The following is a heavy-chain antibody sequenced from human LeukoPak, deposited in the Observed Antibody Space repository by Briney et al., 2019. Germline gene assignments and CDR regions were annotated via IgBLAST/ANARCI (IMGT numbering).Heavy chain of an antibody. CDR2: IYSGGST. CDR1: GFTVSTNY. D-gene: IGHD3-16*02. J-gene: IGHJ4*02. Sequence: GGSLRLSCAASGFTVSTNYLSWVRQAPGKGLEWVSVIYSGGSTYYADSVKGRFTISRDNSKNTLYLQMNSLRAEDTAVYYCARSHVRLGELSLYCYYFDYWGQGTLVTVSS. CDR3: ARSHVRLGELSLYCYYFDY. V-gene: IGHV3-53*01.